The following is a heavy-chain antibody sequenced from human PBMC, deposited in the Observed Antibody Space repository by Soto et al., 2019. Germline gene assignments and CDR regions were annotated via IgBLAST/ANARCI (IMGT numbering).Heavy chain of an antibody. V-gene: IGHV3-21*01. CDR2: ISSSSSYI. CDR3: ARDGLWYYGSGSYYNPGNY. D-gene: IGHD3-10*01. CDR1: GFTCSSSS. Sequence: PGGSLRLACAASGFTCSSSSMNWVLQASGKGLEWVSSISSSSSYIYYADSVKGRFTISRDNAKNSLYLQMNSLRAEDTAVYYCARDGLWYYGSGSYYNPGNYWGQGTLITVSS. J-gene: IGHJ4*02.